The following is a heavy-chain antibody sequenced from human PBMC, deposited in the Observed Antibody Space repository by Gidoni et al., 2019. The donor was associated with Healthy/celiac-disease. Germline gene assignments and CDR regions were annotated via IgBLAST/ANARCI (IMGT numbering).Heavy chain of an antibody. CDR1: GFSFSSYW. Sequence: EVQLVESGGGVVQPGGSLRLSCAAAGFSFSSYWMSWVRQAPGKGLEWVANIKQDGSEKYYVDSVKGRFTISRDNAKHSLYLQMNSLRAEDTAVYYCAREGGAYCSGGSCYRIFDYWGQGTLVTVSS. CDR2: IKQDGSEK. D-gene: IGHD2-15*01. J-gene: IGHJ4*02. CDR3: AREGGAYCSGGSCYRIFDY. V-gene: IGHV3-7*01.